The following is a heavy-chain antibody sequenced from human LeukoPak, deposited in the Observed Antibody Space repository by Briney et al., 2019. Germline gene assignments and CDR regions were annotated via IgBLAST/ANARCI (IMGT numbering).Heavy chain of an antibody. D-gene: IGHD3-22*01. V-gene: IGHV3-23*01. Sequence: TGGSLRLSCAASGFTFSSYAMSWVRQAPGKGLGCVSTVSGSGGNTYYTDSVKGRFTISRDNSKNTLFLQMSSLRAEDTALYYCTKGGVVSAFGYWGQGVLVTVSS. CDR3: TKGGVVSAFGY. CDR2: VSGSGGNT. CDR1: GFTFSSYA. J-gene: IGHJ4*02.